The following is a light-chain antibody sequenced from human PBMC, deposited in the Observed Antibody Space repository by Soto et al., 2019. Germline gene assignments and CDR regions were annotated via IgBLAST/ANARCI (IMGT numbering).Light chain of an antibody. V-gene: IGLV2-8*01. CDR2: EVT. J-gene: IGLJ1*01. CDR1: SSDVGGYDY. Sequence: QSALTQPPSASGSPGQSVTISCTGTSSDVGGYDYVSWYQQRPGKAPKLLIHEVTKRPSGVPDRFSGSKSGNTASLTVSGLQAEDEADYYCSSYAGRTLYVFGTGTKLTVL. CDR3: SSYAGRTLYV.